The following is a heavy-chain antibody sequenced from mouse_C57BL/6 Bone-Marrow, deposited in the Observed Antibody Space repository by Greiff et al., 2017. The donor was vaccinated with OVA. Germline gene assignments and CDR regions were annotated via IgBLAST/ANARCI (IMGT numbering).Heavy chain of an antibody. Sequence: VQLQQSGPELVKPGASVKISCKASGYTFTDYYMNWVKQSHGKSLEWIGDINPNNGGTSYNQKFKGKATLTVDKSSSTAYMELRSLTSEDSAVYDCAREGYYDYDGYFDVWGTGTTVTVSS. V-gene: IGHV1-26*01. D-gene: IGHD2-4*01. CDR3: AREGYYDYDGYFDV. CDR1: GYTFTDYY. CDR2: INPNNGGT. J-gene: IGHJ1*03.